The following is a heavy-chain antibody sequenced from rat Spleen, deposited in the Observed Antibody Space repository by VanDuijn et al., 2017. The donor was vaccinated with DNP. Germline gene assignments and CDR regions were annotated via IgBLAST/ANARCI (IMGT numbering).Heavy chain of an antibody. D-gene: IGHD1-2*01. J-gene: IGHJ2*01. CDR2: ISYSGST. CDR3: ARWAIAAGPFDY. CDR1: GYSITSNY. V-gene: IGHV3-1*01. Sequence: EVQLQESGPGLVKPSQSLSLTCSVTGYSITSNYWGWIRKFPGNKMEWIGHISYSGSTTYNSSLKSRISITRDTSKNQFFLHLNTVTTEDTATYYCARWAIAAGPFDYWGQGVMVTVSS.